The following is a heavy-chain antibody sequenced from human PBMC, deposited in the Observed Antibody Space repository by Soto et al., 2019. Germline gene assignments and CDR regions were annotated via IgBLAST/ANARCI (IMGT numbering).Heavy chain of an antibody. CDR2: IIPIFGTA. CDR3: ARDQHRSSWSYMMGGGPYYFDY. J-gene: IGHJ4*02. CDR1: GGTFSSYA. V-gene: IGHV1-69*01. D-gene: IGHD6-13*01. Sequence: QVQLVQSGAEVKKPGSSVKVSCKASGGTFSSYAISWVRQAPGQGLEWMGGIIPIFGTANYAQKFQGRVTITAEESTSTAFMELSRLRSEDTAVYYCARDQHRSSWSYMMGGGPYYFDYWGQGTLVTVSS.